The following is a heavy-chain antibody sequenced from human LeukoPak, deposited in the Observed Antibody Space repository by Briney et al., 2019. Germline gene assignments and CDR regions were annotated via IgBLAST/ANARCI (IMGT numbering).Heavy chain of an antibody. Sequence: PGRSLRLSCAASGFTFSSYDMHWVRQAPGEGLEWVAVISYDGSNKYYADSVKGRFTISRDNSKNTLYLQMNSLRAEDTAVYYCARDLVAYYMDVWGKGTTATVSS. CDR2: ISYDGSNK. V-gene: IGHV3-30*03. D-gene: IGHD2-15*01. CDR1: GFTFSSYD. CDR3: ARDLVAYYMDV. J-gene: IGHJ6*03.